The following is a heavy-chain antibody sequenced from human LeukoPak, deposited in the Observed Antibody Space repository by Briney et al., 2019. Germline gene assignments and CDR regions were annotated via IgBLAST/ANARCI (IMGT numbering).Heavy chain of an antibody. CDR3: AREDQGRYYDSSGPDY. CDR2: ICYVGINT. Sequence: ICYVGINTSYAASVTGRFTISRDNSKTTLYLQMNSLRAEATAVYYCAREDQGRYYDSSGPDYSGQGTLVTVSS. J-gene: IGHJ4*02. V-gene: IGHV3-33*01. D-gene: IGHD3-22*01.